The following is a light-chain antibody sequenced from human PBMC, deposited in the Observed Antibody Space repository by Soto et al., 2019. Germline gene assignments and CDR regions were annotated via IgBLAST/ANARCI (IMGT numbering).Light chain of an antibody. Sequence: EIVMTQSPATLSVSPGERATLSCRASQSVITNLAWYQQKPGQAPRLLIYGASTRAAIIPARFSGSGSGTDFTLTISRLETEDLAVYYCQQRSNWPPITVGQGKRREIK. CDR2: GAS. CDR1: QSVITN. CDR3: QQRSNWPPIT. V-gene: IGKV3-15*01. J-gene: IGKJ5*01.